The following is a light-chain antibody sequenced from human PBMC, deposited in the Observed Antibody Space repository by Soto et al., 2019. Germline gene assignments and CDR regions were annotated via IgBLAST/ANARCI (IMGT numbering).Light chain of an antibody. Sequence: QSALTQPRSVSGSLGQSVTISCSGTSNNFGGYNFLSWYQHPPGKAPKLIIYDVSKRPSGVPGRFSGSKSGSTASLTISGLQAEDEAYDYCSSFRAGDLLLVGGGTQLTVL. CDR2: DVS. CDR1: SNNFGGYNF. J-gene: IGLJ2*01. V-gene: IGLV2-11*01. CDR3: SSFRAGDLLL.